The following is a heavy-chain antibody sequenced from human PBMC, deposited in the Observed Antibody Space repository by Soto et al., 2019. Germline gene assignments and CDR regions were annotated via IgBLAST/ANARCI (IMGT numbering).Heavy chain of an antibody. CDR3: AHTYPPGFVI. V-gene: IGHV2-5*02. J-gene: IGHJ3*02. CDR1: GFSLSTSKVG. CDR2: IYWDDDK. D-gene: IGHD3-16*01. Sequence: QITLKESGPPLVKPTQTLTLTCTFSGFSLSTSKVGVGWIRQAPGKALEWLALIYWDDDKRYSPSLNNRLTTTKDTSRNQVVLTMTNMDPLDTATYYCAHTYPPGFVIWGQGTMVTVSS.